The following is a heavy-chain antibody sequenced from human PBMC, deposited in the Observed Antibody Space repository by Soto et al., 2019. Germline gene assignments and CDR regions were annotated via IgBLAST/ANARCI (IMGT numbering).Heavy chain of an antibody. D-gene: IGHD2-15*01. CDR1: GFTFSSYG. CDR2: IWYDGSNK. V-gene: IGHV3-33*01. Sequence: GGSLRLSCAASGFTFSSYGMHWVRQAPGKGLEWVAVIWYDGSNKYYADSVKGRFTISRDNSKNTLYLQMNSLRAEDTAVYYCARDLGSQYTSPGGMDVWGQGTTVTVSS. CDR3: ARDLGSQYTSPGGMDV. J-gene: IGHJ6*02.